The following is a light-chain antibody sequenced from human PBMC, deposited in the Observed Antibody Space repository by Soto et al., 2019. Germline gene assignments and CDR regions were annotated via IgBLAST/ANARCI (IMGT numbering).Light chain of an antibody. CDR1: QSTSSW. V-gene: IGKV1-5*03. CDR2: KAS. CDR3: QQYSNYRT. J-gene: IGKJ1*01. Sequence: DIQMTQSPSTLSASVGDRVTITCRASQSTSSWLAWYQQKPGKAPKLLIYKASTLDSGVPSRFSGGGSGTEFTLTISSLQPDDFATYYCQQYSNYRTFGQGTKVEIK.